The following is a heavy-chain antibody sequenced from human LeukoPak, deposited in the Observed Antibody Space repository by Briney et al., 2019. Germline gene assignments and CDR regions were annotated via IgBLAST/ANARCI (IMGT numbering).Heavy chain of an antibody. CDR3: ARKSVAGPHNYFDY. CDR1: GGSISSYY. CDR2: IYTSGST. J-gene: IGHJ4*02. Sequence: PSETLSLTCTVSGGSISSYYWSWIRQPAGKGLEWIGRIYTSGSTNYNPSLKSRVTMSVDTSKNQFSLKLSSVTAADTAVYYYARKSVAGPHNYFDYWGQGTLVTVSS. D-gene: IGHD6-19*01. V-gene: IGHV4-4*07.